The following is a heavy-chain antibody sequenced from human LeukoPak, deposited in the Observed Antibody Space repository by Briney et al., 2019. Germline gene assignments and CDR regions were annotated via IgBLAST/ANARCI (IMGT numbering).Heavy chain of an antibody. CDR1: GGSSNDHY. Sequence: RTSETLSLTCTVSGGSSNDHYWTWIRQAPGKGLEWLGYISNSGTTDYNPSLKSRVTMSVDTSKNEFSLKVTSVTAADTAMYYCARVVRGAVTSNCFDPWGQGTLVTVSS. V-gene: IGHV4-59*11. CDR2: ISNSGTT. CDR3: ARVVRGAVTSNCFDP. J-gene: IGHJ5*02. D-gene: IGHD4-17*01.